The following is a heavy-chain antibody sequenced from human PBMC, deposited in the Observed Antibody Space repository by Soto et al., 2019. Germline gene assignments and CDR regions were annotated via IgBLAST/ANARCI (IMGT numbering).Heavy chain of an antibody. V-gene: IGHV3-23*01. CDR3: AMQVVATATPFDH. CDR1: GFTFSNYG. Sequence: GGSLRLSCAASGFTFSNYGMSWVRQAPGKGLEWVSVMSGSGDDAYYADSVEGRFTISRDNSKNMLYLQMNSLRAEDTAVYYCAMQVVATATPFDHWGKGTLVTVS. CDR2: MSGSGDDA. J-gene: IGHJ4*02. D-gene: IGHD2-15*01.